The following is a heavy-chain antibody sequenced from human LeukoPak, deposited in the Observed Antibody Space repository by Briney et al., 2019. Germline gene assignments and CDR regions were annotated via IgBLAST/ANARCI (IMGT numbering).Heavy chain of an antibody. V-gene: IGHV3-21*01. J-gene: IGHJ4*02. CDR3: ARDLVSGSSFHY. CDR2: ISSSSSYI. Sequence: GGSLRLSCAASGFTFSSYSMNWVRHAPGKGLELVSSISSSSSYIYYADSVKGRFTISRDNAKNSLYLQINSLRAEDTAVYYCARDLVSGSSFHYRGQGTLLTVSS. D-gene: IGHD1-26*01. CDR1: GFTFSSYS.